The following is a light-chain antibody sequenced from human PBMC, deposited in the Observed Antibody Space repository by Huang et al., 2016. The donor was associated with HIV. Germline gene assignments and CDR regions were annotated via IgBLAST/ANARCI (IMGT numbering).Light chain of an antibody. CDR2: AAS. Sequence: DIQMTQSPSSLSASVGDRVTITCRASQTITSFLNWYQQKPRKAPKLLIYAASSLQSGVPSRFSGSGSGTSFTLTINTLQPEDFATYYCQQSSSTPFTFGPGTRVDIK. CDR3: QQSSSTPFT. V-gene: IGKV1-39*01. CDR1: QTITSF. J-gene: IGKJ3*01.